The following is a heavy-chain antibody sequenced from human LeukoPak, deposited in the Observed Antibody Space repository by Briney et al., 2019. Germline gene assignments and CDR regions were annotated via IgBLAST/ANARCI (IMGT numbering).Heavy chain of an antibody. J-gene: IGHJ2*01. Sequence: ASVKVSCKASGYTFTSYGISWVRQAPGQGLEWMGWISAYNGNTNYAQKLQGRVTMTTDTSTSTAYMELRSLRSDDTAVYYCARDEVPAAARPYWYFDLWGRGTLVTVSS. CDR1: GYTFTSYG. D-gene: IGHD2-2*01. V-gene: IGHV1-18*01. CDR2: ISAYNGNT. CDR3: ARDEVPAAARPYWYFDL.